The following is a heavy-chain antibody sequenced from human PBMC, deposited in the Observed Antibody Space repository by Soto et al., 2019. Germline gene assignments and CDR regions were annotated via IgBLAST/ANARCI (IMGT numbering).Heavy chain of an antibody. CDR1: GYTFTSYG. CDR3: AGVGFLQFSVFGGYFFAF. D-gene: IGHD3-16*01. Sequence: GASVKVSCKASGYTFTSYGISWVRQAPGQGLEWMGWISAYNGNTNYAQKLQGRVTMTTDTSTSTAYMELRSLRSDDTAVYYCAGVGFLQFSVFGGYFFAFWGKGPLVPVS. V-gene: IGHV1-18*01. CDR2: ISAYNGNT. J-gene: IGHJ4*02.